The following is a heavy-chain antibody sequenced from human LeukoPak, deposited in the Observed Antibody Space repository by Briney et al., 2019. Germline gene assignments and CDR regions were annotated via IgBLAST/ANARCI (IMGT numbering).Heavy chain of an antibody. Sequence: GGSLRLSCAASGFTFSSYSMNWVCQAPGKGLEWVSSISSSSSYIYYADSVKGRFTISRDNAKNSLYLQMNSLRAEDTAVYYCARDLRGRRIAAAGTLAGNWFDPWGQGTLVTVS. D-gene: IGHD6-13*01. CDR1: GFTFSSYS. CDR2: ISSSSSYI. CDR3: ARDLRGRRIAAAGTLAGNWFDP. V-gene: IGHV3-21*01. J-gene: IGHJ5*02.